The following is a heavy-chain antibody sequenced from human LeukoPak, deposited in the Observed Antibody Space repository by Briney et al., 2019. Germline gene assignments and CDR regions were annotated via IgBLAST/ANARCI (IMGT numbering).Heavy chain of an antibody. CDR1: GFTFSSYW. CDR3: ARNGFVWASGIDYGWFGS. J-gene: IGHJ5*01. CDR2: IKQDGSDK. D-gene: IGHD4-17*01. V-gene: IGHV3-7*05. Sequence: PGGSLRLSCAASGFTFSSYWMSWVRQAPGKGLEWVANIKQDGSDKSYVDSVRGRFTVARDTAKNLLYLQMNSLRVEDTAVYYCARNGFVWASGIDYGWFGSWGQGTLVTVSS.